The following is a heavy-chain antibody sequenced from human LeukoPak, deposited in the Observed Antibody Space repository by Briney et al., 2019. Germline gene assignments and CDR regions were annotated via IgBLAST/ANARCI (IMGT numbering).Heavy chain of an antibody. CDR2: IKQDGSEK. V-gene: IGHV3-7*01. D-gene: IGHD1-26*01. Sequence: GGSLRLSCAVSGFTFSGYWMTWVRQAPGKGLEWVANIKQDGSEKYYVDSVKGRFTISRDNAKNSLYLQMNSLRAEDTAVYYCVGGGGFDPWGQGTLVTVSS. CDR1: GFTFSGYW. J-gene: IGHJ5*02. CDR3: VGGGGFDP.